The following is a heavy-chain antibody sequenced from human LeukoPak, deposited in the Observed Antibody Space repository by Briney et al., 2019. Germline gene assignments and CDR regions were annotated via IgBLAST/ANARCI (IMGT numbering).Heavy chain of an antibody. Sequence: ASVEVSCQASGYTFTNYGISWVRQAPGQGLEWMGWISAYNGNTNYAQKLQGRVTMTTDTSTSTAYMELRSLRSDDTAVYYCARERIFGVVTDYWGQGTLVTVSS. J-gene: IGHJ4*02. D-gene: IGHD3-3*01. CDR1: GYTFTNYG. CDR3: ARERIFGVVTDY. CDR2: ISAYNGNT. V-gene: IGHV1-18*01.